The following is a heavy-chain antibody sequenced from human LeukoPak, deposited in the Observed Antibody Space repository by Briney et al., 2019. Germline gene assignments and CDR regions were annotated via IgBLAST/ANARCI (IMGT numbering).Heavy chain of an antibody. CDR2: LYHSRST. Sequence: PSETLSLTCTVSGYSIAHGFVWAWIRQPPGGGLEWIGSLYHSRSTYYNTSLKSRISTSVDTSKNQFSLKLRLVTAADTAVYYCARVEVPRDINDWYFDLWGRGTLVTVSS. CDR1: GYSIAHGFV. D-gene: IGHD2-15*01. V-gene: IGHV4-38-2*02. CDR3: ARVEVPRDINDWYFDL. J-gene: IGHJ2*01.